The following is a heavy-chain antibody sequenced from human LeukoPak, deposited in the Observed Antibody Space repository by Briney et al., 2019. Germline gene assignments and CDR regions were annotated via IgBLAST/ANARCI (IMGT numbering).Heavy chain of an antibody. J-gene: IGHJ4*02. Sequence: GGSLRLSCAASGFTFSSYAMHWVRQAPGKGLEWVAVISYDGSNKYYADSVKGRFTISRDNSKNTLYLQMNSLRAEDTAVYYCARDRGSSWFTYYFDYWGQGTLVTVSS. CDR2: ISYDGSNK. CDR1: GFTFSSYA. D-gene: IGHD6-13*01. V-gene: IGHV3-30-3*01. CDR3: ARDRGSSWFTYYFDY.